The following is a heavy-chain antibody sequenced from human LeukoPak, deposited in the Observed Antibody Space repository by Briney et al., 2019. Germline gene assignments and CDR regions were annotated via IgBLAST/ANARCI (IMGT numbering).Heavy chain of an antibody. D-gene: IGHD5-24*01. CDR1: GGTFSSYA. CDR2: IIPIFGTA. Sequence: GASVKVSCKASGGTFSSYAISWVRQAPGQGLEWMGGIIPIFGTANYAQKFQGRVTITADESTSTAYMELSSLRSEDTAVYYCARDLGEQRNGYNYEAFDYWRQGTLVTVST. CDR3: ARDLGEQRNGYNYEAFDY. V-gene: IGHV1-69*13. J-gene: IGHJ4*02.